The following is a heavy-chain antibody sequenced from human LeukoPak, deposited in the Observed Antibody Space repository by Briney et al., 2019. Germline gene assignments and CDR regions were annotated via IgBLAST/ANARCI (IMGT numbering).Heavy chain of an antibody. Sequence: GRSLRLSCAASGFAFSKYAMHWVRQAPGKGLEWVAIISYDGSNEYFADSVKGRFTISRDNSKSTLYLQMNSLRDEDTAVYYCAREAVGAIYFDYWGQGTLVTVSS. CDR3: AREAVGAIYFDY. J-gene: IGHJ4*02. D-gene: IGHD1-26*01. CDR2: ISYDGSNE. V-gene: IGHV3-30*04. CDR1: GFAFSKYA.